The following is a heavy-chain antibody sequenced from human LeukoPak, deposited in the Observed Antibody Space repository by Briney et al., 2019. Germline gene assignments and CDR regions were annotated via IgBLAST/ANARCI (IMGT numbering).Heavy chain of an antibody. Sequence: PSETLSLTCTVSGGSITNYYWSWIRQPPGKGLEWIGYIYYSGSTNYNPSLKSRVTISVDTSKNQFSLKLSSVTAADTAVYYCARDSPYGSGSSLDYWGQGTLVTVSS. CDR1: GGSITNYY. J-gene: IGHJ4*02. D-gene: IGHD3-10*01. V-gene: IGHV4-59*01. CDR2: IYYSGST. CDR3: ARDSPYGSGSSLDY.